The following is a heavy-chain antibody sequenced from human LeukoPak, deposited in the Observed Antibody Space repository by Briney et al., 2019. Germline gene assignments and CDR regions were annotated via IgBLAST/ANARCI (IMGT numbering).Heavy chain of an antibody. CDR1: GYTFTSYG. J-gene: IGHJ4*02. D-gene: IGHD2-21*01. CDR3: ARDRQCGY. CDR2: ISPYKGNT. V-gene: IGHV1-18*01. Sequence: ASVKVSCKASGYTFTSYGISWVRQAPGQGLEWMGWISPYKGNTNYAPKLQGRVTMTTDTATSTAYMELTSLTSDDTAVYYCARDRQCGYWGQGTLVTVSS.